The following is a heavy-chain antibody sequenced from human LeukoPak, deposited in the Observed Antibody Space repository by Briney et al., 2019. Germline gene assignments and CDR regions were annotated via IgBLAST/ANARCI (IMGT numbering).Heavy chain of an antibody. CDR2: ISNSGGST. Sequence: PGGSLRLSCAASGFTFSSYAMSWVRQAPGKGLEWASAISNSGGSTYYADSVKGRFTISRDNSKNTLYLQVNSLRAEDTAVYYCAKSHCSDNSCHGGYFDYWGQGTLVTVSS. CDR3: AKSHCSDNSCHGGYFDY. V-gene: IGHV3-23*01. CDR1: GFTFSSYA. J-gene: IGHJ4*02. D-gene: IGHD2-15*01.